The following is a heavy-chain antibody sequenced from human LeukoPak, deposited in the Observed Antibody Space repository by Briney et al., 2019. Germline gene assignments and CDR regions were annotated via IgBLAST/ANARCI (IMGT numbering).Heavy chain of an antibody. V-gene: IGHV3-23*01. Sequence: GGSLRLSCAASGFTISSYAMSWVRLAPGKGLEWVSGISGSGGSTHYADPVKGRFTISRDNSRNTLYLQMNSLRSEDTAEYYCAKDLPSNMAVASYYFDYWGQGTLVTVSS. D-gene: IGHD6-19*01. CDR1: GFTISSYA. J-gene: IGHJ4*02. CDR2: ISGSGGST. CDR3: AKDLPSNMAVASYYFDY.